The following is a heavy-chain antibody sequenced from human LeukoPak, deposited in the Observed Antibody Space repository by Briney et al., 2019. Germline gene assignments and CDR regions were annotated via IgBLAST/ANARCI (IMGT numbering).Heavy chain of an antibody. Sequence: SVKVSCKASGGTFSSYAISWVRQAPGQGLEWMGGIIPIFGTANYAQKFQGRVTITTDESTSTAYMELSSLRSEDTAVYYCARDTRGVGDYMAHMDVWGKGTTVTVSS. D-gene: IGHD4-17*01. CDR2: IIPIFGTA. CDR3: ARDTRGVGDYMAHMDV. V-gene: IGHV1-69*05. CDR1: GGTFSSYA. J-gene: IGHJ6*03.